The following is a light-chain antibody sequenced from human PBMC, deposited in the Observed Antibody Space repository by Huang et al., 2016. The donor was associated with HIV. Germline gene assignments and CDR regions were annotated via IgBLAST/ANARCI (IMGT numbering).Light chain of an antibody. CDR3: QQYNTSPRT. Sequence: ENLMTQSPSTLSVSPGESATLSCRASQSVFKNLDWYQQKPGQAPKLLIYGSSTRAAGIPARFSGSGSGTYFTLTISSLQSEDFAVYYCQQYNTSPRTFGQGTKVEV. CDR2: GSS. CDR1: QSVFKN. V-gene: IGKV3-15*01. J-gene: IGKJ1*01.